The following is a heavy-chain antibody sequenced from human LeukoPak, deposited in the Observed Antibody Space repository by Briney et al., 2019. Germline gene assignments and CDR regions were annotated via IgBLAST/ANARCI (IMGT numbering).Heavy chain of an antibody. CDR1: GFTFSSYA. CDR3: AKDHLTLYYYYMDV. Sequence: GGSLRLSCTASGFTFSSYAMSWVRQAPGKGLEWVSAISGSGGSTYYADSVKGRFTISRDNSKNTLYLQMNSLRAEDTAVYYCAKDHLTLYYYYMDVWGKGTTVTVSS. D-gene: IGHD1-14*01. J-gene: IGHJ6*03. CDR2: ISGSGGST. V-gene: IGHV3-23*01.